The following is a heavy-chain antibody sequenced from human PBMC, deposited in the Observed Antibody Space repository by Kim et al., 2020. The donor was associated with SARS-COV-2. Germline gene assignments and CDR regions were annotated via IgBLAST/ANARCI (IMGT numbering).Heavy chain of an antibody. CDR3: ARRSVSPRGFRMYYFDY. J-gene: IGHJ4*02. CDR1: GFTFSSYW. CDR2: IKQDGSEK. Sequence: GGSLRLSCAASGFTFSSYWMSWVRQAPGKGLEWVANIKQDGSEKYYVDSVKGRFTISRDNAKNSLYLQMNSLRAEDTAVYYCARRSVSPRGFRMYYFDYWGQGTLVTVSS. D-gene: IGHD4-17*01. V-gene: IGHV3-7*01.